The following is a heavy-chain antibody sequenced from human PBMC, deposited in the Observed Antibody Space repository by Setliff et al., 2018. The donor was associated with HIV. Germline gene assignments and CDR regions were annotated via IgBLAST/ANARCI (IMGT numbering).Heavy chain of an antibody. V-gene: IGHV1-18*01. CDR2: MSTDNGNT. D-gene: IGHD1-20*01. CDR1: GYSFSGYG. CDR3: ARMRGGHNIREGAFDI. Sequence: ASVKVSCKASGYSFSGYGIGWVRLAPGQGLEWMGWMSTDNGNTNYAQKVQGRVTMTTDTGTRTAYMELRSLRSDDTAMYYCARMRGGHNIREGAFDIWGQGTMVTVSS. J-gene: IGHJ3*02.